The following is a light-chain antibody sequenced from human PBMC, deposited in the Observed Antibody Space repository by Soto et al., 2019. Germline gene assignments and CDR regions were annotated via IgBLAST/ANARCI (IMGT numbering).Light chain of an antibody. CDR2: DVR. J-gene: IGLJ2*01. CDR3: CSYADTVTL. V-gene: IGLV2-11*01. Sequence: QSALTQPRSVSGSPGQSVTISCTGTSSDVGGYNYVSWYQHHPGKAPKLIIYDVRKRPSGVPDRFSGSKSGNTASLNISGLQAEDESDYYCCSYADTVTLFGGGTKLTVL. CDR1: SSDVGGYNY.